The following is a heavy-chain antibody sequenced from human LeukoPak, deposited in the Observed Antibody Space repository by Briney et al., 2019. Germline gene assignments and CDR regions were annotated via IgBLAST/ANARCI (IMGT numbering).Heavy chain of an antibody. V-gene: IGHV4-59*08. CDR1: GGSISSYY. CDR3: ASLHARGSGRYIGY. Sequence: SKTLSLTCTVSGGSISSYYWSWIRQPPGKGLEWIGYIYYSGSTNYNPSLKSRVTISVDTSKNQFSLKLSSVTAADTAVYYCASLHARGSGRYIGYWGQGTLVTVSS. D-gene: IGHD3-10*01. J-gene: IGHJ4*02. CDR2: IYYSGST.